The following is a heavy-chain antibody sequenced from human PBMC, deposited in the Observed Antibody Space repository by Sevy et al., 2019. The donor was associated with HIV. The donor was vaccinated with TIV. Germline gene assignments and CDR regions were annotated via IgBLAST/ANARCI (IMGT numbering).Heavy chain of an antibody. Sequence: GGSLRLSCAVPGFDVNTGFMSWVRQAPGKGLEWVSVIYKSGNTYYVDSVMGRFTMSRDSGRNTLYLQMTHLRVEDTAMYYCVRSLGGPLNQWGQGTRVTVSS. J-gene: IGHJ4*02. CDR2: IYKSGNT. CDR1: GFDVNTGF. CDR3: VRSLGGPLNQ. V-gene: IGHV3-53*01. D-gene: IGHD3-16*01.